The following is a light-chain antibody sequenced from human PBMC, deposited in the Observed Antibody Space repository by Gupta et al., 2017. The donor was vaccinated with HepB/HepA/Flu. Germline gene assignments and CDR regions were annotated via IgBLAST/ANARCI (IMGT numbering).Light chain of an antibody. Sequence: SYALTQPPSVSVSPGQTASITCSGDKLGDKYACWYQQKPGQSPVLVTYQDSKRPSGIPERFSGSNSGNTATLTISGTQAMDEADYYCQAWDSSIVVFGGGTKLTVL. J-gene: IGLJ2*01. CDR2: QDS. CDR1: KLGDKY. V-gene: IGLV3-1*01. CDR3: QAWDSSIVV.